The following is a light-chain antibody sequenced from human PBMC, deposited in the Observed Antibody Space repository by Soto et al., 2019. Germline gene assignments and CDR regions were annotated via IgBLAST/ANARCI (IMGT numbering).Light chain of an antibody. V-gene: IGKV3-20*01. CDR1: QSVSSSY. CDR3: QQYGSSGT. J-gene: IGKJ1*01. Sequence: EIVLTQSPGTLSLSPGERATLSCRASQSVSSSYLAWYQQKPGQAPRLLIYGASSRATGIPDRFSGSGSGTDFTLTIRSLEPEDFAVYYCQQYGSSGTFGQGTKVDIK. CDR2: GAS.